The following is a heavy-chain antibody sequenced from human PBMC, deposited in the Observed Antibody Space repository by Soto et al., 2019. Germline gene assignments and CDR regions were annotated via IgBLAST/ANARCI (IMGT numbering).Heavy chain of an antibody. V-gene: IGHV3-30*18. Sequence: QVQLVESGGGVVQPGRSLRLSCAASGFTFSSYGMHWVRQAPGKGLEWVAVISYDGSNKYYADSVKGRFTISRDNSKNTLYLQMNSLRDEDTAVYYCAKGTGMWELLPYFDYWGQGTLVTVSS. CDR1: GFTFSSYG. D-gene: IGHD1-26*01. CDR2: ISYDGSNK. CDR3: AKGTGMWELLPYFDY. J-gene: IGHJ4*02.